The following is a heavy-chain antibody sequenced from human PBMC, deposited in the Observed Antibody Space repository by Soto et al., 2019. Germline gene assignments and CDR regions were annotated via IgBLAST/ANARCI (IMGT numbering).Heavy chain of an antibody. J-gene: IGHJ4*02. V-gene: IGHV4-59*01. Sequence: SETRSLTCTVSGGSISSYYWSWIRQPPGKGLEWIGYIYYSGSTNYNPSLKSRVTISVDTSKNQFSLKLSSVTAADTAVYYCARFASPAYYFDYWGQGTLVTVSS. CDR1: GGSISSYY. CDR3: ARFASPAYYFDY. CDR2: IYYSGST.